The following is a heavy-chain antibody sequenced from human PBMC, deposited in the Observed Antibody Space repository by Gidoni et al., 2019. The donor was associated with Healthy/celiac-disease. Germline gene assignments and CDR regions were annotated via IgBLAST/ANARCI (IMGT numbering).Heavy chain of an antibody. Sequence: QVQLQESGTGLVKPSQTLSLTCTVSGGSISSGGYYWSRIRQHPGKGLEWVGYIYYSGSTYYHPSLKSRVTISVDTSKNQFSLKLSSVTAADTAVYYCAGSYCSSTSCYYLTNLFDYWGQGTLVTVSS. V-gene: IGHV4-31*03. CDR2: IYYSGST. CDR3: AGSYCSSTSCYYLTNLFDY. D-gene: IGHD2-2*01. CDR1: GGSISSGGYY. J-gene: IGHJ4*02.